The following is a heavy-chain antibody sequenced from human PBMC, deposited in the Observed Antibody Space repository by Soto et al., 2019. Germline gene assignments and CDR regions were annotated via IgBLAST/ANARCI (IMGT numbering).Heavy chain of an antibody. CDR3: ARVSSGWPFDY. D-gene: IGHD6-19*01. V-gene: IGHV4-30-4*08. CDR1: GGSISSSSYY. CDR2: IYYSGST. J-gene: IGHJ4*02. Sequence: PSETLSLTCTVSGGSISSSSYYWGWIRQPPGKGLEWIGYIYYSGSTYYNPSLKSRVTISVDTSKNQFSLKLSSVTAADTAVYYCARVSSGWPFDYWGQGTLVTVSS.